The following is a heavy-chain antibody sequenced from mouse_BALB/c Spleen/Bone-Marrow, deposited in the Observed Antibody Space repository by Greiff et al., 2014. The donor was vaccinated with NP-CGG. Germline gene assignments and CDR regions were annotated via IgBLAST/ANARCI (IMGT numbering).Heavy chain of an antibody. CDR2: ILPGSGST. V-gene: IGHV1-9*01. CDR1: GYTFSSYW. Sequence: VHLVESGAELMKTGASVKISCKATGYTFSSYWIEWVKQRPGHGLEWIGEILPGSGSTNYNEKFKGKATFTADTSSNTAYMQLSSLTSEDSTVYYCARERGYWGQGTLVTVSA. CDR3: ARERGY. J-gene: IGHJ3*01.